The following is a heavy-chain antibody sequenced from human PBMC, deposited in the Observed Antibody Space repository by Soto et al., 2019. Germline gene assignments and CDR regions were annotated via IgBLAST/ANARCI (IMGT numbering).Heavy chain of an antibody. CDR3: ARGVGSSPPRY. D-gene: IGHD1-26*01. Sequence: SETLSLTCTISGGSISVYYWSWIRQPPGQALEWIGYIYDSGSPYYNPSLRSRVIISADTSKNQLSLKLTSATAADTAVYDCARGVGSSPPRYWGRGTMVTVSS. CDR1: GGSISVYY. CDR2: IYDSGSP. J-gene: IGHJ4*02. V-gene: IGHV4-59*01.